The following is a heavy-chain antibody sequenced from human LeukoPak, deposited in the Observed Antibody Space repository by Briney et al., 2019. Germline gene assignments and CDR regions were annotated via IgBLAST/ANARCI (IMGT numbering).Heavy chain of an antibody. J-gene: IGHJ4*02. CDR1: GFTVSSNY. D-gene: IGHD6-6*01. V-gene: IGHV3-53*01. CDR3: ALTPSIAAR. Sequence: QPGGSLRLSCAASGFTVSSNYMSWVRQARGKGLVWVSVIYSGGSTYYADSVKGRFTISRDNSKNTLYLQMNSLTAEDTAVYYCALTPSIAARWGQGTLVTVSS. CDR2: IYSGGST.